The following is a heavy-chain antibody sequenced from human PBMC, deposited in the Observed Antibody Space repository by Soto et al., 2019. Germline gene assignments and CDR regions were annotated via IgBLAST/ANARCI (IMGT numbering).Heavy chain of an antibody. D-gene: IGHD3-3*01. CDR2: ISYDGSNK. Sequence: GGSLRLSCAASGFTFSSYGMHWVRQAPGKGLEWVAVISYDGSNKYYADSVKGRFTISRDNSKNTLYLQMNSLRAEDTAVYYCAKDPRVWSGYYRLYYFDYWGQGTLVTVSS. V-gene: IGHV3-30*18. CDR1: GFTFSSYG. J-gene: IGHJ4*02. CDR3: AKDPRVWSGYYRLYYFDY.